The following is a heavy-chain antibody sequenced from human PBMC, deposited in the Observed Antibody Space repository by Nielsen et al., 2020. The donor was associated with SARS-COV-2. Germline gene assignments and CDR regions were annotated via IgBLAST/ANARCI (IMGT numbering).Heavy chain of an antibody. V-gene: IGHV3-30*18. CDR3: AKDLADSWSDDYSAYYNMDV. Sequence: GGSLSLSWAASGFIFTSHAMHWVRQAPGKGLEWVAVVSYDGRNQYYADSVRGRFTISRDNSKNTLYLQMNSLRGEDTAVYYCAKDLADSWSDDYSAYYNMDVWGKGTTVTVSS. CDR1: GFIFTSHA. D-gene: IGHD3-3*01. J-gene: IGHJ6*03. CDR2: VSYDGRNQ.